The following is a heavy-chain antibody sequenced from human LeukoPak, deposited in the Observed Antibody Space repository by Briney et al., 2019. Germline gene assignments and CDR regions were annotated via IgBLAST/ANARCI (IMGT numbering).Heavy chain of an antibody. Sequence: GASVKVSCKASGGTFSSYAISWVRQAPGQGLEWMGGIIPIFGTANYAQKFQGRVTITTDESTSTAYMELSSLRSEDTAVYYCAGERDIVVVPAAIAFDIWGQGTMVTVSS. V-gene: IGHV1-69*05. J-gene: IGHJ3*02. D-gene: IGHD2-2*01. CDR3: AGERDIVVVPAAIAFDI. CDR2: IIPIFGTA. CDR1: GGTFSSYA.